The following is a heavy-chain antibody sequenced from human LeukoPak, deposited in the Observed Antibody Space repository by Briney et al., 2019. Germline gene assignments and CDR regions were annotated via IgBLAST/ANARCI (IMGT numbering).Heavy chain of an antibody. V-gene: IGHV3-9*01. CDR1: GFTFDDYA. J-gene: IGHJ1*01. CDR2: ISWNVDTI. D-gene: IGHD6-19*01. Sequence: QPGRSPRLSCAASGFTFDDYAMHWVRQAPGKGLEWVSGISWNVDTIDYADSVKGRFTISRDNAKNSLYLQMNSLRAEDTALYYCAKTLAGPFEYFQHWGQGTPVTVSS. CDR3: AKTLAGPFEYFQH.